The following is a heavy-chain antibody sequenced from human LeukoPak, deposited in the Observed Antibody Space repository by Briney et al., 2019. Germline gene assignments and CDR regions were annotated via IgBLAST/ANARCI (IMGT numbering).Heavy chain of an antibody. J-gene: IGHJ4*02. CDR1: GFTFSSYA. Sequence: GRSLRLSCAASGFTFSSYAMHWVRQAPGKGLEWVAVISYDGSNKYYADSVKGRFTISRDNSKNTLYLQMNSLRAEDTAVYYCARDMERHGDKSPFDYWGQGTLVTVSS. CDR2: ISYDGSNK. D-gene: IGHD7-27*01. V-gene: IGHV3-30*01. CDR3: ARDMERHGDKSPFDY.